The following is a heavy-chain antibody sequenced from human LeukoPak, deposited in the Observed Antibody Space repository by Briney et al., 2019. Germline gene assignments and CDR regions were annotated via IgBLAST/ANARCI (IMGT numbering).Heavy chain of an antibody. V-gene: IGHV4-39*01. CDR1: GGPISRSTYY. Sequence: KPSETLSLTCTVSGGPISRSTYYWGWIRQPPGKGLEWIGSIYYSGSTYYNPSLKSRVTISVDTSKNQFSLKLSSVTAADTAVYYCASIAAAGNEWGQGTLVTVSS. CDR2: IYYSGST. D-gene: IGHD6-13*01. J-gene: IGHJ4*02. CDR3: ASIAAAGNE.